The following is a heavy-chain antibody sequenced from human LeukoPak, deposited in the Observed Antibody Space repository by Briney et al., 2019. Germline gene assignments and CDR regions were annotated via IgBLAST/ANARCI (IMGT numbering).Heavy chain of an antibody. D-gene: IGHD6-13*01. CDR3: ARQPYSSSWLAWFDP. CDR1: GGSISSSNW. Sequence: SGTLSLTCAVSGGSISSSNWWSWVRQPPGKGLEWIGEIYHSGSTNYNPSLKSRVTISVDTSKNQFSLKLSSVTAADTAVYYCARQPYSSSWLAWFDPWGQGTLVTVSS. J-gene: IGHJ5*02. CDR2: IYHSGST. V-gene: IGHV4-4*02.